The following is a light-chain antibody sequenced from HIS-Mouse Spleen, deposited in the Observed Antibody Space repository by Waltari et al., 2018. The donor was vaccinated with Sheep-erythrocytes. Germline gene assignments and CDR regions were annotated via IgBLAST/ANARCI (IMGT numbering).Light chain of an antibody. Sequence: QSALTQPRSVSGSPGQSVTISCTGTSSDVGGYNYVSWYQQHPGKAPKLMIYDVRKRPAGVPDRFSGYKSGNTASLTISGLQAEDEADYYCCSYAGSYNHVFATRTKVTVL. CDR1: SSDVGGYNY. V-gene: IGLV2-11*01. CDR3: CSYAGSYNHV. J-gene: IGLJ1*01. CDR2: DVR.